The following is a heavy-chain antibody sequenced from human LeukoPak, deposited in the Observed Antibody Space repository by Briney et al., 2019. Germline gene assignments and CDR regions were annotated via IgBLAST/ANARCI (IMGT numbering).Heavy chain of an antibody. V-gene: IGHV3-48*03. J-gene: IGHJ6*02. CDR2: ISSSDTTI. Sequence: GGSLGLSCAASGFTFSSYEMTWVRQAPGKGLEWVSNISSSDTTIHYADSVKGRFTISRDNARNSLYLQMNSLRAEDTAVYYCARSRRDNYYYYYGMDVWGQGTTVTVS. CDR1: GFTFSSYE. CDR3: ARSRRDNYYYYYGMDV. D-gene: IGHD5-24*01.